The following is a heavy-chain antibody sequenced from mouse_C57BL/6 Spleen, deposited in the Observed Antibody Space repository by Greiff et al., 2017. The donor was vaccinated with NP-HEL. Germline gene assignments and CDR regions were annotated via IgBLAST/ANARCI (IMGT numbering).Heavy chain of an antibody. D-gene: IGHD3-2*02. J-gene: IGHJ2*01. CDR1: GYTFTSYW. V-gene: IGHV1-50*01. Sequence: QVQLKESGAELVKPGASVKLSCKASGYTFTSYWMQWVKQRPGQGLEWIGEIDPSDSYTNYNQKFKGKATLTVDTSSSTAYMQLSSLTSEDSAVYYCARWQLRSREDFDYWGQGTTPTVSS. CDR3: ARWQLRSREDFDY. CDR2: IDPSDSYT.